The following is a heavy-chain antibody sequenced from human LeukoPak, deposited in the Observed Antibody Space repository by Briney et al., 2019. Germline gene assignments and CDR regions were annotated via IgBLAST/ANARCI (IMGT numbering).Heavy chain of an antibody. J-gene: IGHJ3*02. CDR2: IYYTGST. Sequence: SETLSLTCAVSGDSISSYYWSWIRQPPGKGLEWIGYIYYTGSTNYNPSLKSRVTISVDTSKNQFSLKLSSVTAADTAVYYCARDHPYYYDSSGYSGRDAFDIWGQGTMVTVSS. V-gene: IGHV4-59*01. D-gene: IGHD3-22*01. CDR1: GDSISSYY. CDR3: ARDHPYYYDSSGYSGRDAFDI.